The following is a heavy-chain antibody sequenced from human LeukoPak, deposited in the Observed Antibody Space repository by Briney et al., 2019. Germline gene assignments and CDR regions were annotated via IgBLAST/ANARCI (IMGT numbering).Heavy chain of an antibody. J-gene: IGHJ4*02. Sequence: GGSLRLSCAASGFTFSNYWMSWVRQAPGKGLEWVANIKQDGSEKFYVDSAKGRFTISRDNAKKSLYLQMNSLRVEDTAVYYCARVQGSSGPGIFEYWGQGTLVTVSS. D-gene: IGHD6-19*01. CDR2: IKQDGSEK. CDR1: GFTFSNYW. CDR3: ARVQGSSGPGIFEY. V-gene: IGHV3-7*01.